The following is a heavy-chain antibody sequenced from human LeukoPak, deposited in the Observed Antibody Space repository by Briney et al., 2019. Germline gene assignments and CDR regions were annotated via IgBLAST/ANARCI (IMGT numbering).Heavy chain of an antibody. Sequence: GRSLRLSCAASGFTFSSYGMHWVRQAPGKGLEGVADISYDGSNKYYADSVRGRFTISRDNSKNTLYLQMNSLRAEDTAVYYCSNSGYDKGGFDYWGQGTLVTVSS. J-gene: IGHJ4*02. CDR3: SNSGYDKGGFDY. CDR2: ISYDGSNK. D-gene: IGHD5-12*01. V-gene: IGHV3-30*18. CDR1: GFTFSSYG.